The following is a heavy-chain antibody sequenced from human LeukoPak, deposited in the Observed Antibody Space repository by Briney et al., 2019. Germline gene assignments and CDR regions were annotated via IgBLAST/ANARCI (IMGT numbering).Heavy chain of an antibody. CDR2: INPNSGGT. D-gene: IGHD6-13*01. V-gene: IGHV1-2*04. CDR1: GYSSTGYC. Sequence: ASVKVSCKASGYSSTGYCMRWVPQASDQGLEWMGWINPNSGGTNYAQKFQGWVTMTRDTSISTAYMELSRLRSDDTAVYYCARGSYSSSWSFDYWGQGTLVTVSS. CDR3: ARGSYSSSWSFDY. J-gene: IGHJ4*02.